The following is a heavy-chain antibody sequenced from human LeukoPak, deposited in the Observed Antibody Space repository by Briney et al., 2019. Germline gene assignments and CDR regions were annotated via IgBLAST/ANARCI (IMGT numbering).Heavy chain of an antibody. V-gene: IGHV1-8*01. D-gene: IGHD3-3*01. CDR3: ARGPEKKNYDFWSGPLANWFDP. Sequence: ASVKVSCKASGYTVTSYDINWVRQATGQGLEWMGWMNPNSGNTGGAQKFQGRVTMTRNTSISTAYMELSSLRSEDTAVYYCARGPEKKNYDFWSGPLANWFDPWGQGTLVTVSS. J-gene: IGHJ5*02. CDR2: MNPNSGNT. CDR1: GYTVTSYD.